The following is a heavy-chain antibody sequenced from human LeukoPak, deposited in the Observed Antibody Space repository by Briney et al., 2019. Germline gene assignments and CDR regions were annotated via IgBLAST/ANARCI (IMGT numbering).Heavy chain of an antibody. CDR2: IYYSGST. CDR3: ARGAAMGY. D-gene: IGHD5-18*01. J-gene: IGHJ4*02. V-gene: IGHV4-59*01. CDR1: GGPISSYY. Sequence: SETLSLTCTVSGGPISSYYWSWIRQPPGKGLEWIGYIYYSGSTNYNPSLKSRVTISVDTSKNQFSLKLSSVTAADTAVYYCARGAAMGYWGQGTLVTVSS.